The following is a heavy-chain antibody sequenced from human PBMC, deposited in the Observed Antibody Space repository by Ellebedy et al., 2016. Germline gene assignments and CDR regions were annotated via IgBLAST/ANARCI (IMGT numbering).Heavy chain of an antibody. CDR2: TYYRSKWYY. D-gene: IGHD2-21*01. J-gene: IGHJ1*01. Sequence: SQTLSLTXXISGDSVSDNRAAWNWIRQSPSRGLEWLGRTYYRSKWYYEYAVSVKSRITISPDTSKNQFSLQLSSVTPDDTAVYYCARSAYFAEYFQDWGQGTLVTVSS. V-gene: IGHV6-1*01. CDR3: ARSAYFAEYFQD. CDR1: GDSVSDNRAA.